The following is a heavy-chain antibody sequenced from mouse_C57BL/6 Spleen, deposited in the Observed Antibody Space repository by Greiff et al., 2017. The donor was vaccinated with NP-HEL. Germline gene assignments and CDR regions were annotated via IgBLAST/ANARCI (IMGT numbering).Heavy chain of an antibody. CDR2: IWSGGST. CDR3: ARSNYGSSQFAY. Sequence: QVQLKQSGPGLVQPSQSLSITCTVSGFSLTSYGVHWVRQSPGKGLEWLGVIWSGGSTDYNAAFISRLSISKDNSKSQVFFKMNSLQADDTAIYYCARSNYGSSQFAYWGQGTLVTVSA. D-gene: IGHD1-1*01. V-gene: IGHV2-2*01. CDR1: GFSLTSYG. J-gene: IGHJ3*01.